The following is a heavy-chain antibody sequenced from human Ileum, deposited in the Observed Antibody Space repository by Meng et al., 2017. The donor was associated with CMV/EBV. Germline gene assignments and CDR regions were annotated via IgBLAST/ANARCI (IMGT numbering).Heavy chain of an antibody. CDR1: GYTFSDYG. CDR2: ISVYNGNT. V-gene: IGHV1-18*01. Sequence: QIQLVQSGAEVKKPGASVKVSCKASGYTFSDYGITWVRQAPGQGLEWMGWISVYNGNTKYAQKVQGRVTLTTDTSTNTAYMELRSLRFDDTAVYYCAREGVGYCGGDCHSEYWGQGTLVTVSS. D-gene: IGHD2-21*02. CDR3: AREGVGYCGGDCHSEY. J-gene: IGHJ4*02.